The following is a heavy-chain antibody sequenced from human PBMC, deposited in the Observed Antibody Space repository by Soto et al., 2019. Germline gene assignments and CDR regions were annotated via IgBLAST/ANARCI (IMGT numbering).Heavy chain of an antibody. D-gene: IGHD2-2*01. V-gene: IGHV3-30*18. CDR2: ISYDGSNK. CDR3: AKDQGVEPVQGHPLDY. Sequence: GGSLRLSCAASGFTFSSYGMHWVRQAPGKGLEWVAVISYDGSNKYYADSVKGRFTISRDNSKNTLYLQMNSLRAEDTAVYYCAKDQGVEPVQGHPLDYWGQGTLVTVSS. J-gene: IGHJ4*02. CDR1: GFTFSSYG.